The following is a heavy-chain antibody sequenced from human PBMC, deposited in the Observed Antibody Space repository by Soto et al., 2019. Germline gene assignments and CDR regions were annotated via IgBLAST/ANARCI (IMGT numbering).Heavy chain of an antibody. V-gene: IGHV3-9*01. CDR1: GFTFDDYA. D-gene: IGHD3-22*01. CDR3: AKGNLDYYDSSGYYYFDY. J-gene: IGHJ4*02. Sequence: EVQLVESGGGLVQPGRSLRLSCAASGFTFDDYAMHWVRQAPGKGLEWVSGISWNSGSIGYADSVKGRFTISRDNAKNSLYLQMNSLRAEDTALYYCAKGNLDYYDSSGYYYFDYWGQGTLVTVSS. CDR2: ISWNSGSI.